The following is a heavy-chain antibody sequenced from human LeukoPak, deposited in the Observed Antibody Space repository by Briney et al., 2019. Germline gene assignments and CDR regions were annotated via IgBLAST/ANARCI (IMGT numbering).Heavy chain of an antibody. Sequence: GGSLRLSCAACGFTLSSYDVQWVREARGKGVEGVADISYDGSNKYCADCVKGGFTIQRDNSKDTVYVKMNSVRGGDTAVYYCAKTMGPYSVFGAFDIWGLGTIVTVSS. CDR2: ISYDGSNK. D-gene: IGHD5/OR15-5a*01. V-gene: IGHV3-30-3*02. J-gene: IGHJ3*02. CDR1: GFTLSSYD. CDR3: AKTMGPYSVFGAFDI.